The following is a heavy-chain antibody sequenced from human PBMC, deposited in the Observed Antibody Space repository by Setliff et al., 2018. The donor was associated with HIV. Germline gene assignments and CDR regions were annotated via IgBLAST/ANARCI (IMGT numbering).Heavy chain of an antibody. CDR3: AREESTEDYGSGSYGPIDY. Sequence: SETLSLTCTVSGGSIRSYYWSWIRQPPGKGLEWIGYIYYSGSTNYNPSLKSRVTISVDTSKNQFSLKLSSVTAADTAVYYCAREESTEDYGSGSYGPIDYWGQGTLVTVSS. CDR2: IYYSGST. CDR1: GGSIRSYY. J-gene: IGHJ4*02. V-gene: IGHV4-59*01. D-gene: IGHD3-10*01.